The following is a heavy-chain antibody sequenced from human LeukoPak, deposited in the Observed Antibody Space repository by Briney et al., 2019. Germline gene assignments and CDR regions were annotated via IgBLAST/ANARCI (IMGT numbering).Heavy chain of an antibody. J-gene: IGHJ4*02. CDR1: GITFSSYS. CDR3: ARGPPMYSYGSSAYHYDYFDY. D-gene: IGHD3-22*01. V-gene: IGHV3-48*01. CDR2: ISSFSGTI. Sequence: GGSLRLSCVASGITFSSYSMNWVRQAPGKGLEWVSYISSFSGTINYADSVKGRFTISRDNAKNSLYLQMNSLRAEDTAVYYCARGPPMYSYGSSAYHYDYFDYWGQGTLVTVSS.